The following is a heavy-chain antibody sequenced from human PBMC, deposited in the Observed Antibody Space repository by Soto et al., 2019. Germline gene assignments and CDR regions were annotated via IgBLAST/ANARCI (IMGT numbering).Heavy chain of an antibody. CDR2: INWNGGST. Sequence: SGGSLRLSCAASGFTFDDYGMSWVRQAPGKGLEWVSGINWNGGSTGYADSVKGRFTISRDNAKNSLYLQMNSLRAEDTAVYYCARDGAGYSSSWSIRYYYYGMDVWGQGTTVTVSS. CDR1: GFTFDDYG. V-gene: IGHV3-20*04. D-gene: IGHD6-13*01. J-gene: IGHJ6*02. CDR3: ARDGAGYSSSWSIRYYYYGMDV.